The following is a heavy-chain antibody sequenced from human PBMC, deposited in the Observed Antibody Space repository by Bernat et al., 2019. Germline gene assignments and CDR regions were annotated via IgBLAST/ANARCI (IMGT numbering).Heavy chain of an antibody. CDR1: GFTFSGSA. J-gene: IGHJ4*02. Sequence: EVQLVESGGGLVQPGGSLKLSCAASGFTFSGSAMHWVRQASGKGLEWVGRIRSKANSYATAYAASVKGRFTISRDNSKNTLYLQMNSLRAEDTAVYYCARDSSEGDYWGQGTLVTVSS. CDR2: IRSKANSYAT. V-gene: IGHV3-73*02. CDR3: ARDSSEGDY. D-gene: IGHD3-22*01.